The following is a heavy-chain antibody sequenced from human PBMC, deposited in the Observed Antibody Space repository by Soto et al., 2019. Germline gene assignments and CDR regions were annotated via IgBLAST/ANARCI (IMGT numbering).Heavy chain of an antibody. D-gene: IGHD3-9*01. V-gene: IGHV4-59*01. CDR3: ARALSYHDVLTGRGWVFYFDY. CDR1: GGSISSYY. Sequence: SETLSLTCTVSGGSISSYYWSWIRQPPGRGLEWIGDIYYSGNTNSNPSLKSRVTISVGTSRSQFSLELKSVTAADTAVYYCARALSYHDVLTGRGWVFYFDYWGQGALVTVSS. J-gene: IGHJ4*02. CDR2: IYYSGNT.